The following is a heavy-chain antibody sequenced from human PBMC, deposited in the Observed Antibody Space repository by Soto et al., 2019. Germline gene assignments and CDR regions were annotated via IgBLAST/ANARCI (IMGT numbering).Heavy chain of an antibody. Sequence: SETLSLTCTVSGGSSSSYYWSWIRQPPGKGLEGIGYIDYSGSTNYNPSLKSRVTISVDTSKNQFSLKLSSVTAADTALSYCAGGQSKLYYAFWSGYYGHHDAFDIWGEGTMVTV. CDR3: AGGQSKLYYAFWSGYYGHHDAFDI. V-gene: IGHV4-59*08. J-gene: IGHJ3*02. D-gene: IGHD3-3*01. CDR1: GGSSSSYY. CDR2: IDYSGST.